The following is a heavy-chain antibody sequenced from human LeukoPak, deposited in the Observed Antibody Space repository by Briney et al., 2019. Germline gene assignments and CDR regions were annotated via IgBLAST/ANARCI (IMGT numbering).Heavy chain of an antibody. J-gene: IGHJ4*02. CDR1: GFTFSNYW. CDR2: SNGDGSVT. CDR3: ARGGGYSYGRHDY. D-gene: IGHD5-18*01. Sequence: GGSLRLSCAASGFTFSNYWMYWVRQGPGKGLVWVSRSNGDGSVTTYADSVKGRFTISRDNAKNTLYLQMSSLRAEDTAVYYCARGGGYSYGRHDYWGQGTLVTVSS. V-gene: IGHV3-74*01.